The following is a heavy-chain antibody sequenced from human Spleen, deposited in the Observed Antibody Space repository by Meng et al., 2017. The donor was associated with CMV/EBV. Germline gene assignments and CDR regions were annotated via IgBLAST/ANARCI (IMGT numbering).Heavy chain of an antibody. J-gene: IGHJ4*02. Sequence: GESLKISCAASGFTLSSYRMNWVRQAPGKGLEWVANINQDGSEKYYVDSVKGRFTISRDNAKNSLYLQMNSLRAEDTAVYYCARAGGSGSYYDYWGQGTLVTVSS. D-gene: IGHD1-26*01. V-gene: IGHV3-7*01. CDR1: GFTLSSYR. CDR3: ARAGGSGSYYDY. CDR2: INQDGSEK.